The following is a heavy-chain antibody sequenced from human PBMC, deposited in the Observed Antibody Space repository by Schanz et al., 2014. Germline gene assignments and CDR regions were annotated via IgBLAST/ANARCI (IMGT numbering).Heavy chain of an antibody. CDR2: IKQDGSER. CDR1: GFTFSSYW. CDR3: ARSYSSGWYPYYYGMDV. J-gene: IGHJ6*02. D-gene: IGHD6-19*01. V-gene: IGHV3-7*01. Sequence: EVQLVESGGGLVQPGGSLRLSCAASGFTFSSYWMSWVRQAPGKGLEWVANIKQDGSERYYVDSVKGRFTISRDNAKTSLYLQMNSLRAEDTAVYYCARSYSSGWYPYYYGMDVWGQGTAVTVSS.